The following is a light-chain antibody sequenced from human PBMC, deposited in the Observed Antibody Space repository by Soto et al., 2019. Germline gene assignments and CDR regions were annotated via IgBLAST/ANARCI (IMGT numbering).Light chain of an antibody. Sequence: DIVLTQSPGTPSLSPGERATLSCRASQRVSLSLAWYQMRPGQPRRLPIYGVSTRATDIPARFSGSGSGTDFTLTICSLQSEDFAVYFCQQYHIWPSWTFGQGTKVDI. CDR1: QRVSLS. CDR3: QQYHIWPSWT. V-gene: IGKV3-15*01. CDR2: GVS. J-gene: IGKJ1*01.